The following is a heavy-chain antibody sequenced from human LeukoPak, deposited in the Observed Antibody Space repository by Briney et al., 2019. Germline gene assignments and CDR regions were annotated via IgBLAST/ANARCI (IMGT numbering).Heavy chain of an antibody. CDR3: ATGGVTVYSYGPDY. J-gene: IGHJ4*02. V-gene: IGHV1-69*13. Sequence: SVKVSCKAIGGIFSKWSISWVRQAPGQGLEWVGTIIPEFEEKHCAQKLQGRVTISADDSATAAYMELSSLRSDDTAIYYCATGGVTVYSYGPDYWGQGTLVAVSS. CDR1: GGIFSKWS. CDR2: IIPEFEEK. D-gene: IGHD5-18*01.